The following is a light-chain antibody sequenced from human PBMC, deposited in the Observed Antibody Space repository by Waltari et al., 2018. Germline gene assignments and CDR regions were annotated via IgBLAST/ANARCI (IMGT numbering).Light chain of an antibody. CDR1: QSVSSY. CDR3: QQYNDRRT. CDR2: SAS. J-gene: IGKJ1*01. V-gene: IGKV3-15*01. Sequence: EIVMTQSPATLSVSPGERATLSCRASQSVSSYLAWYQQKPGQAPRLLIYSASTRATGIPARFSGSGSGTEFTLTISSLQSEDFAVYYCQQYNDRRTFGQGTKVEI.